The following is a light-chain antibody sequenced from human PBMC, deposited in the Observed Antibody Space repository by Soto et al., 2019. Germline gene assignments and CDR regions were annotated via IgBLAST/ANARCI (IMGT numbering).Light chain of an antibody. CDR2: KAS. CDR3: QQYNNYPWT. J-gene: IGKJ1*01. V-gene: IGKV1-5*03. Sequence: DIQMTQSPSTLSASVGDRVTITCRASQSIRSGLAWYQQKPGKAPKLLIYKASSLESGVPSRFSGSVSGTEFTLTISSLQPDDFATYYCQQYNNYPWTFGQGPKVEIK. CDR1: QSIRSG.